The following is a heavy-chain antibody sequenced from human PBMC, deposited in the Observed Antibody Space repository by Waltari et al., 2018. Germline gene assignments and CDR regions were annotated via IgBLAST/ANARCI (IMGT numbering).Heavy chain of an antibody. CDR1: EFTFRSSA. V-gene: IGHV3-30*04. CDR3: ARDYCDRTNCHGMDV. J-gene: IGHJ6*02. Sequence: QVQLVESGGGVVQPGRSLRLSCAASEFTFRSSAMHWVRQAPGKGPEWVAVISYNGRNIYYVDSVKGRFTITRDNSKKMLYLQMNSLRAEDTAVYYCARDYCDRTNCHGMDVWGQGTTVTVSS. CDR2: ISYNGRNI. D-gene: IGHD3-22*01.